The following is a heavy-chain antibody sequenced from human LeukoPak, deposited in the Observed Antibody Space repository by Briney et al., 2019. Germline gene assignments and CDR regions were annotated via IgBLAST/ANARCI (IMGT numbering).Heavy chain of an antibody. CDR2: ISRDGGTT. V-gene: IGHV3-30*18. CDR1: GFTFSRVS. Sequence: GGSLGLSCETSGFTFSRVSMHWVRQVPGKGLEWVALISRDGGTTYYADSVEGRFTISRDNSMNTLYLQMNSPRVEDTALYYCAKEKRDSTGWINFDYWGQGTLVAASS. D-gene: IGHD3-22*01. J-gene: IGHJ4*02. CDR3: AKEKRDSTGWINFDY.